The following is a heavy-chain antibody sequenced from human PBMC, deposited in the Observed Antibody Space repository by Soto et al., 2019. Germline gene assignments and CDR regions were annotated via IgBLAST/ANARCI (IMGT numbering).Heavy chain of an antibody. J-gene: IGHJ5*02. CDR1: GGSISSYY. V-gene: IGHV4-59*01. Sequence: TSETLSLTCTVSGGSISSYYWSWIRQPPGKGLEWIGRIYSSGSTNYNPSLKSRVTISVDTSKNQFSLKLSSVTAADTAVYYCARVRGKVRQWLSYNGFDLWGQGTLVTVSS. D-gene: IGHD6-19*01. CDR2: IYSSGST. CDR3: ARVRGKVRQWLSYNGFDL.